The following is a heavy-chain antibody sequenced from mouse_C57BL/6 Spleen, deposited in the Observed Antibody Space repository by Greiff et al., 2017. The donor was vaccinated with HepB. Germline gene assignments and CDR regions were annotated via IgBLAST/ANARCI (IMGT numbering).Heavy chain of an antibody. J-gene: IGHJ2*01. D-gene: IGHD1-1*01. CDR3: ARLRAYHGGDY. V-gene: IGHV1-61*01. Sequence: VQLQQPGAELVRPGSSVKLSCKASGYTFTSYWMDWVKQRPGQGLEWIGNIYPSDSETHYNQKFKDKATLTVDKSSSTAYMQLSSLTSEDSAVYYCARLRAYHGGDYWGQGTTLTVSS. CDR2: IYPSDSET. CDR1: GYTFTSYW.